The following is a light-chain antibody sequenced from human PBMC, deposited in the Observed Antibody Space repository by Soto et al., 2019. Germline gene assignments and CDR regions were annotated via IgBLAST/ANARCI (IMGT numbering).Light chain of an antibody. J-gene: IGKJ2*01. CDR2: GAS. CDR3: QQYGGPPYT. V-gene: IGKV3-20*01. CDR1: QSVSSNY. Sequence: ENVLTQSPGTLSLSPGERASLSCRASQSVSSNYLAWYQQSPGQAPRLLIYGASSRATGIPDRFSGSGSGTDFTLTISRLEPEDFAVYYCQQYGGPPYTFGLGTKLEI.